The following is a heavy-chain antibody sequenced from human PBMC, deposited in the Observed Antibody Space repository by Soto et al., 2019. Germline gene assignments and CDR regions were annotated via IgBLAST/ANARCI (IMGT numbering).Heavy chain of an antibody. V-gene: IGHV4-59*01. CDR1: GGSTSSYY. D-gene: IGHD2-21*02. CDR3: AREGVTRNYYYYGMDV. CDR2: IYYSGST. J-gene: IGHJ6*02. Sequence: SETLSLTCTVSGGSTSSYYRSWIRQPPGKGLKWIGYIYYSGSTNCNPSLKSRVNISVDTSKNQFSLKPSSVTAADTAVYYCAREGVTRNYYYYGMDVWGQGTTVTVS.